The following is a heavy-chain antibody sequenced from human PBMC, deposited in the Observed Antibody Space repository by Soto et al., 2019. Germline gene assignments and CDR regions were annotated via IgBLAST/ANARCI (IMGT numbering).Heavy chain of an antibody. CDR2: INHSGST. V-gene: IGHV4-34*01. CDR3: ARAPTHDFWSGYFFFDY. J-gene: IGHJ4*02. Sequence: QVQLQQWGAGLLKPSETLSLTCAVYGGSFSGYYWSWIRQPPGKGLEWIGEINHSGSTNYNPSLKSRVIISVDTSKNQFSLKLSSVTAAEPAVYYCARAPTHDFWSGYFFFDYWGQGTLVTVSS. D-gene: IGHD3-3*01. CDR1: GGSFSGYY.